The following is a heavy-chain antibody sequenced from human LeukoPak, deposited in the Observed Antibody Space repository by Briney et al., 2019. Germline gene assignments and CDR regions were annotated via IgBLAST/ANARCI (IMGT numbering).Heavy chain of an antibody. V-gene: IGHV3-48*03. CDR1: GFAFSSYE. CDR3: ARVRSGYSHENYFDY. D-gene: IGHD5-18*01. Sequence: GGSLRLSCAASGFAFSSYEMNWVRQAPGKGLEWVSYISGSGSTIYYADSVKGRFTISRDNAKDSLYLQMNSLRAEDTAVYYCARVRSGYSHENYFDYWGQGTLVTVSS. J-gene: IGHJ4*02. CDR2: ISGSGSTI.